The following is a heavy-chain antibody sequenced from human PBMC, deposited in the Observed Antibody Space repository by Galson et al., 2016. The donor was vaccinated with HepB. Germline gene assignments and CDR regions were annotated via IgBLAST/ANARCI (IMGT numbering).Heavy chain of an antibody. CDR2: ISSSSSYI. J-gene: IGHJ6*02. V-gene: IGHV3-21*06. CDR1: GITFSSHS. Sequence: SLRLSCAASGITFSSHSMNWVRQAPGKGLEWVSLISSSSSYIYYADSVKGRFTISRDNAKNSLYLQMNSLRAEDTAGYYCARDKDKGDYGVNYGMDVWGQGTTVTVSS. D-gene: IGHD4/OR15-4a*01. CDR3: ARDKDKGDYGVNYGMDV.